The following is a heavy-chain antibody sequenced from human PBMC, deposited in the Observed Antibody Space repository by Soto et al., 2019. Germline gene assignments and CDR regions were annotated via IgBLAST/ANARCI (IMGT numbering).Heavy chain of an antibody. CDR1: RFTVNISA. CDR3: AKGSRGWYQDDAFDI. J-gene: IGHJ3*02. V-gene: IGHV3-9*01. CDR2: ISCNSGSI. Sequence: PGGSLKLSCAASRFTVNISAVGWARQAPGKGLEWVSGISCNSGSIGYADSVKGRFTISRDNAKNSLYLQMNSLRAEDTALYYCAKGSRGWYQDDAFDIWGQGTMVIVSS. D-gene: IGHD6-19*01.